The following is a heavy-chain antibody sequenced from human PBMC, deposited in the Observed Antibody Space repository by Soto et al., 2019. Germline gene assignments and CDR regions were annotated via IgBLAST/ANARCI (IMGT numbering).Heavy chain of an antibody. CDR3: ATPSLGDSSGH. V-gene: IGHV3-21*01. CDR2: ISSSSSYI. CDR1: GFTFSSYS. Sequence: SLRLSCAASGFTFSSYSMNWVRQAPGKGLEWVSSISSSSSYIYYADSVKGRFTISRDNAKNSLYLQMNSLRAEDTAVYYCATPSLGDSSGHWGQGTLVTVSS. J-gene: IGHJ4*02. D-gene: IGHD3-22*01.